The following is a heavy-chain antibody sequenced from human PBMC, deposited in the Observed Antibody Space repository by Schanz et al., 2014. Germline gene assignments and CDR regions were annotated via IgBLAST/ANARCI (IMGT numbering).Heavy chain of an antibody. CDR1: GYTFTSHG. CDR2: ITAYNGDT. V-gene: IGHV1-18*01. D-gene: IGHD3-9*01. J-gene: IGHJ6*02. Sequence: QVQLVQSGAEVKKPGASVKVSCKASGYTFTSHGISWVRQAPGQGLEWMGWITAYNGDTNYALKLQGRVTMTTDTSTGTAYMELRSLRSDDTAVYYCARVQDDILTGSEYYYGMDVWGQGTTVIVSS. CDR3: ARVQDDILTGSEYYYGMDV.